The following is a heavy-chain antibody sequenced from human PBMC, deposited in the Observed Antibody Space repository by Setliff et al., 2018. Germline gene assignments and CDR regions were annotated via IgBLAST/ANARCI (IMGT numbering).Heavy chain of an antibody. V-gene: IGHV3-11*04. CDR1: GFSFSYYY. CDR3: FGAGTCSY. CDR2: ISGDGITI. D-gene: IGHD3-10*01. Sequence: GSLRLSCAASGFSFSYYYMSWVRQAPGKGLEWLSKISGDGITIYYADSVRGRFTISRDNAKDSLYLQMNSLRTEDTAVYYCFGAGTCSYWGQGTLVTVSS. J-gene: IGHJ4*02.